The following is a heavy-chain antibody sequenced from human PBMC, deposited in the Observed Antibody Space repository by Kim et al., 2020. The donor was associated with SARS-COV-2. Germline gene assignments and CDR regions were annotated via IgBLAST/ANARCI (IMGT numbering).Heavy chain of an antibody. D-gene: IGHD6-13*01. CDR3: TAYSSKVGWFDP. CDR2: IYYSGST. CDR1: GGSISSYY. Sequence: SETLSLTCTVSGGSISSYYWSWIRQPPGKGLEWIGYIYYSGSTNYNPSLKSRVTISVDTSKNQFSLKLSSVTAADTAVYYCTAYSSKVGWFDPWGQGTLVTVSS. J-gene: IGHJ5*02. V-gene: IGHV4-59*01.